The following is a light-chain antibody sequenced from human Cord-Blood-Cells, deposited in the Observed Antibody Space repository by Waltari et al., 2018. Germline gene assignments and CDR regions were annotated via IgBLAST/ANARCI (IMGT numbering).Light chain of an antibody. CDR2: GAS. J-gene: IGKJ1*01. CDR3: QQYGSSPWT. V-gene: IGKV3-20*01. Sequence: EIVLTQSSGTLSLSPGERATLSCRASQSVSSSYLAWYQQKPGQAPRLLSYGASNRATGIPDRFSGSESGTDFTLTISRLEPEDIAVYYCQQYGSSPWTFGQGTKVEI. CDR1: QSVSSSY.